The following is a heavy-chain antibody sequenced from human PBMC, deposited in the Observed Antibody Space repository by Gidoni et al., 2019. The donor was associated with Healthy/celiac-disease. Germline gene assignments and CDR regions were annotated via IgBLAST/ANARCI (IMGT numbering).Heavy chain of an antibody. J-gene: IGHJ4*02. CDR1: GFSFHRYS. V-gene: IGHV3-21*01. D-gene: IGHD3-22*01. Sequence: EVQLVESGGGLVKPGGSLRLSCAASGFSFHRYSMNWVRQAPGKGLEWVSSISSSSSYIYYADSVKGRFTISRDNAKNSLYLQMNSLRAEDTAVYYCARDRADSSGYYYLDYWGQGTLVTVSS. CDR3: ARDRADSSGYYYLDY. CDR2: ISSSSSYI.